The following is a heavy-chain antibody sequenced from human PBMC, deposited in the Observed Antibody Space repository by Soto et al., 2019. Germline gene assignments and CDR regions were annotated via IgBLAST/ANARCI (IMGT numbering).Heavy chain of an antibody. Sequence: QLQLQESGPRLVKPSETLSLTCTVSGGSLNSDTFYWGWVRQPPGKGLEWIATISYRGSTYYTPSLERRVTISADTSKKQFSLTLNSVIAADTAVYYCARHGLSGGSSGLYYFDSWGQGTPVTVPS. CDR2: ISYRGST. CDR1: GGSLNSDTFY. V-gene: IGHV4-39*01. CDR3: ARHGLSGGSSGLYYFDS. D-gene: IGHD6-19*01. J-gene: IGHJ4*02.